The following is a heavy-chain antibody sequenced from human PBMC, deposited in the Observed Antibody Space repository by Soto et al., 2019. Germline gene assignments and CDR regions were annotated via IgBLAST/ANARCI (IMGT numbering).Heavy chain of an antibody. D-gene: IGHD6-13*01. CDR2: INHSGST. Sequence: QVQLQQWGAGLLKPSETLSLTCAVYGGSFSGYYWSWIRQPPGKGLEWIGEINHSGSTNYNPSLKSRVTISVDTSKNQFSLKLSSVTAADTAVYYCARGPEHSSSWYLLRYFDLWGRGTLVTVSS. V-gene: IGHV4-34*01. CDR1: GGSFSGYY. J-gene: IGHJ2*01. CDR3: ARGPEHSSSWYLLRYFDL.